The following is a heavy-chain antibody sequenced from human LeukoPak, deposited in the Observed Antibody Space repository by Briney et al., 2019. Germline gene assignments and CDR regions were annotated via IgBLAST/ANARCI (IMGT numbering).Heavy chain of an antibody. V-gene: IGHV3-48*01. CDR2: ISSSSSTI. D-gene: IGHD2-2*01. CDR1: GFTFSSYS. J-gene: IGHJ3*02. CDR3: ASTGPVVVPAAMPWRAFDI. Sequence: GGSLRLSCAASGFTFSSYSMNWVRQAPGKGLEWVSYISSSSSTIYYADSVKGRFTISRDNAKNSLYLQMNSLRAEDTAVYYCASTGPVVVPAAMPWRAFDIWGQGTMVTVSS.